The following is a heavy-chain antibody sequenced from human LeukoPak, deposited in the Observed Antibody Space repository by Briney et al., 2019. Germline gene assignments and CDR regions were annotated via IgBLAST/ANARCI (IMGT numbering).Heavy chain of an antibody. Sequence: PSETLSLTCTVSGGSISSYYWSWIRQPPGTGLEWNGYIYYSGSTNYNPSLKSRVTISVDTSKNQFSLKLSSVTAADTAVYYCARSGRTYSYGLGPTNWFDPWGQGTLVTVSS. CDR3: ARSGRTYSYGLGPTNWFDP. J-gene: IGHJ5*02. V-gene: IGHV4-59*01. D-gene: IGHD5-18*01. CDR1: GGSISSYY. CDR2: IYYSGST.